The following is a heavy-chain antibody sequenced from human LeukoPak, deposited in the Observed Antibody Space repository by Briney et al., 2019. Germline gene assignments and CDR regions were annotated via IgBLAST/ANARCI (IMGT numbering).Heavy chain of an antibody. CDR2: INPSGGST. J-gene: IGHJ4*02. CDR1: GYTFTSYY. V-gene: IGHV1-46*01. D-gene: IGHD4-17*01. CDR3: ARTVTTSSYYFDY. Sequence: ASVKVSCKASGYTFTSYYMHWVRQAPGQGLEWMGIINPSGGSTGYAQKFQGRVTMTRDTSTSTVYMELSSLRSDDTALYYCARTVTTSSYYFDYWAREPWSPSPQ.